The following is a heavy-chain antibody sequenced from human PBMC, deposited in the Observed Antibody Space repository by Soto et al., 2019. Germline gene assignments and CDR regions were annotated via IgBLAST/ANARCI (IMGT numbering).Heavy chain of an antibody. J-gene: IGHJ4*02. CDR1: GGSFSGYY. Sequence: PSETLSLTCAVYGGSFSGYYWSWIRQPPGKGLEWSGEINHSGSTNYNPSLKSRVTISVDTSKNQFSLKLSSVTAADTAVYYCARGVSTWLQLSYFDYWGQGTLVTVSS. D-gene: IGHD5-12*01. CDR2: INHSGST. CDR3: ARGVSTWLQLSYFDY. V-gene: IGHV4-34*01.